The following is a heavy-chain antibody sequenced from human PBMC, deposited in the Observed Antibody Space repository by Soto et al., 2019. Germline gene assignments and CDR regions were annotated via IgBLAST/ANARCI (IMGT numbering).Heavy chain of an antibody. V-gene: IGHV1-3*01. D-gene: IGHD1-7*01. J-gene: IGHJ6*02. CDR1: GXTFTSYA. CDR3: ARETGTTSPRYYYYYGMDV. CDR2: INAGNGNT. Sequence: ASVKVSCKASGXTFTSYAMHWVRQAPGQRLEWMGWINAGNGNTKYSQKFQGRVTITRDTSASTAYMELSSLRSEDTAVYYCARETGTTSPRYYYYYGMDVWGQGTTVTVSS.